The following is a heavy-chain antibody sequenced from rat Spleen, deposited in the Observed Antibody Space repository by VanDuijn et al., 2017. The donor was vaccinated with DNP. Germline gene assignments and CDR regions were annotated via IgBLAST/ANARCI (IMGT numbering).Heavy chain of an antibody. CDR2: ITNTGDST. CDR3: TSNPHIRTAAPFDY. V-gene: IGHV5-31*01. D-gene: IGHD3-8*01. Sequence: EVQLVESGGGPVQPGRSLKISCIASGFIFSNYWMTWIRQAPGRGLEWVASITNTGDSTYYSDSVKDRFSISRDNAKSTLYLQVNSLRSEDTATYYCTSNPHIRTAAPFDYWGQGVMVTVSS. CDR1: GFIFSNYW. J-gene: IGHJ2*01.